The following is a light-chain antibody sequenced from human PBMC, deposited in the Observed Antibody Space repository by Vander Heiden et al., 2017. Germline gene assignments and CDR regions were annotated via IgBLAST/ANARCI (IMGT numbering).Light chain of an antibody. CDR3: QQYYSTPLT. J-gene: IGKJ4*01. Sequence: DIVMTQSPDSLAVSLGERATINCKSSRSVLYSSNNRNYLAWYQQKAGQPPKLLIYWASTRESRVPDRFSGSGSGTDFTLTISSLQAEDVAVYYCQQYYSTPLTFGGGTKVEIK. CDR2: WAS. CDR1: RSVLYSSNNRNY. V-gene: IGKV4-1*01.